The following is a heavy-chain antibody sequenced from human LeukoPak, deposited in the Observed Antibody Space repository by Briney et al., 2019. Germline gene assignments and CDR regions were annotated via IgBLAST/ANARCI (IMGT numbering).Heavy chain of an antibody. V-gene: IGHV1-69*13. Sequence: SVKVSCKASGGTFSSYAISWVRQAPGQGLEWMGGIIPIFGTANYAQKFQGRVTITAAESTSTAYMELSGLRSEDTAVYYCASHCTNGVCYSVPPYNWFDPWGQGTLVTVSS. CDR1: GGTFSSYA. J-gene: IGHJ5*02. D-gene: IGHD2-8*01. CDR3: ASHCTNGVCYSVPPYNWFDP. CDR2: IIPIFGTA.